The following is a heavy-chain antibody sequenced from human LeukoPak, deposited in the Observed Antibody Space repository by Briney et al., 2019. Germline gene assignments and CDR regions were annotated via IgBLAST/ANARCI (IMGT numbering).Heavy chain of an antibody. J-gene: IGHJ4*02. CDR3: AKDDYYYDSSGYPDY. V-gene: IGHV3-23*01. Sequence: GGSPRLSCVASGFTFSSYAMSWVRQAPGKGLEWVSAISGSGGSTYYADSVKGRSTISRDNSKNTLYLQMNSLRAEDTAVYYCAKDDYYYDSSGYPDYWGQGTLVTVSS. CDR2: ISGSGGST. CDR1: GFTFSSYA. D-gene: IGHD3-22*01.